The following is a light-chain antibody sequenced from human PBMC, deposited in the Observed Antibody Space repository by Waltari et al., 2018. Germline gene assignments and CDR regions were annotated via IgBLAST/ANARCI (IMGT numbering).Light chain of an antibody. CDR2: WAS. J-gene: IGKJ2*01. CDR1: HSLLYYSNNKNY. V-gene: IGKV4-1*01. CDR3: HQYFAPPYT. Sequence: DIVMTQSPDSLTGSLGDRATINCKSTHSLLYYSNNKNYISWYQQKPGQAPKLLIYWASTRDSGVPDRFSGSGSETDFTLTISSLQAEDVAVYHCHQYFAPPYTFGRGTKLEIK.